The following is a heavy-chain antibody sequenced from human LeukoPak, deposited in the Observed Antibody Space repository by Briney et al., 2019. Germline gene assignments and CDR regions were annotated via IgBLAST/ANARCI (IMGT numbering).Heavy chain of an antibody. D-gene: IGHD6-19*01. CDR3: ASRPIESIAVAPLGY. Sequence: SETLSLTCAVYGGSFSGYYWSWLRQPPGKGLEGIGEMNHSGSTNYNPSLKSRVTISVDTSKNQFSLKLSSVTAADTAVYYCASRPIESIAVAPLGYWGQGTLVTVSS. V-gene: IGHV4-34*01. CDR1: GGSFSGYY. CDR2: MNHSGST. J-gene: IGHJ4*02.